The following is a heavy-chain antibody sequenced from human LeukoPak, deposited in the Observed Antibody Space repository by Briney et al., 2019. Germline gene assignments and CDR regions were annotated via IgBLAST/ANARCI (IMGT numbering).Heavy chain of an antibody. CDR3: ARKSNSSWSDTIDYYYYYMDV. D-gene: IGHD6-13*01. J-gene: IGHJ6*03. CDR1: GYTFTGYY. V-gene: IGHV1-2*02. Sequence: PPASVKVSCKASGYTFTGYYMHWVRQAPGQGLEWMGWINPNSGGTNYAQKFQGRVTMTRDTSISTAYMELSSLRSEDTAVYYCARKSNSSWSDTIDYYYYYMDVWGKGTTVTVSS. CDR2: INPNSGGT.